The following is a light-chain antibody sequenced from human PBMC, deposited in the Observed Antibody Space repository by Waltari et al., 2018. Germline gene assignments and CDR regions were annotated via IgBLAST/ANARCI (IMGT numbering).Light chain of an antibody. V-gene: IGLV1-40*01. CDR3: QSYDNNLRAWV. J-gene: IGLJ3*02. Sequence: QSGLTQPPSVSGAAGQRVIIPCTGTSSNLGSNYHVPWYQQFPGTAPKVLIYANENRPSGIPDRFSASKSGTSASLTITGLQTEDEADYYCQSYDNNLRAWVFGGGTKVTVL. CDR2: ANE. CDR1: SSNLGSNYH.